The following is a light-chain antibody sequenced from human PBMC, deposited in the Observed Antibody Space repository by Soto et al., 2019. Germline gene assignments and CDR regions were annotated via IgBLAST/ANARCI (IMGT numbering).Light chain of an antibody. V-gene: IGKV3-20*01. Sequence: EIVLTQSPGTLSLSPGERATLSCRASKSVSSSYLAWYQQKPGQAPSLLIYGASSRATGIPDRFSGSGSGTDFTLTISRLEPEDFAVYYCHQYDSSPLTFGGGTKVEIK. CDR3: HQYDSSPLT. J-gene: IGKJ4*01. CDR1: KSVSSSY. CDR2: GAS.